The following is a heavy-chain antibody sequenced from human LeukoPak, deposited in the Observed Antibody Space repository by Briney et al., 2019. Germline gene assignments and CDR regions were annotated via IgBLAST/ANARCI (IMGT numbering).Heavy chain of an antibody. Sequence: GASGTVCFTASGYTFTIYSISWVRQAPGQGLEWMGGISAYNGNTNYAHKVQGRVTMTTDTSTSPAYMELRSLRSDDTAVYYCARGSMVATKDPYYYYGMDVWGQGTTVTVSS. D-gene: IGHD5-12*01. J-gene: IGHJ6*02. V-gene: IGHV1-18*01. CDR1: GYTFTIYS. CDR2: ISAYNGNT. CDR3: ARGSMVATKDPYYYYGMDV.